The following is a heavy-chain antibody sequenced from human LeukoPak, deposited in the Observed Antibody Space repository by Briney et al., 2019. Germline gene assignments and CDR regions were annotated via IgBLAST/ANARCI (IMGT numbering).Heavy chain of an antibody. V-gene: IGHV4-61*02. Sequence: SQTLSLTCTVSGGSISSGSYYWSWIRQPPGQGLEWIGRIYTSGSTNYNPSLKSRVTISVDTSKNQFSLKLSSVTAADTAVYYCARDPGSRRDYWGQGTLVTVSS. CDR1: GGSISSGSYY. J-gene: IGHJ4*02. CDR2: IYTSGST. CDR3: ARDPGSRRDY.